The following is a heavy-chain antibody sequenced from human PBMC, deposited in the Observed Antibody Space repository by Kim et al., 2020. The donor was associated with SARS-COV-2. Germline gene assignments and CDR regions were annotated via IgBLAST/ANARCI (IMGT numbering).Heavy chain of an antibody. J-gene: IGHJ6*02. V-gene: IGHV3-48*03. CDR3: ARELGFGKLSYYYYGMDV. D-gene: IGHD3-10*01. CDR2: ISSSDNTI. CDR1: GFTFSSYE. Sequence: GRSLRLSCAASGFTFSSYEMNWVRQAPGKGLEWVSYISSSDNTIYYADSVKGRFTISRDNAKNSLYLQMNSLRAEDTAVYYCARELGFGKLSYYYYGMDVWGQGTTVTVSS.